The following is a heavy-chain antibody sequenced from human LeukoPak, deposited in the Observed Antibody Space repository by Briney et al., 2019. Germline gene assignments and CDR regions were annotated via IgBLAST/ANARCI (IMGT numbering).Heavy chain of an antibody. CDR3: AGLDYGDYGGFDY. CDR2: IYHSGST. J-gene: IGHJ4*02. Sequence: SQTLSLTCAVSSGSISSGGYSWSWIRQPPGKGLEWIGYIYHSGSTYYNPSLKSRVTISVDRSKNQFSLKLSSVTAADTAVYYCAGLDYGDYGGFDYWGQGTLVTVSS. D-gene: IGHD4-17*01. CDR1: SGSISSGGYS. V-gene: IGHV4-30-2*01.